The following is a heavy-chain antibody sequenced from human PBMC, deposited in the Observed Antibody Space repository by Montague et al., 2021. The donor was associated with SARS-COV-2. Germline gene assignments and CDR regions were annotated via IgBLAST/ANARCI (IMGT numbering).Heavy chain of an antibody. CDR1: GGSIDNYF. CDR2: IYNSGST. CDR3: ALSLRYFDWADAFDV. J-gene: IGHJ3*01. Sequence: SETLSLTCTASGGSIDNYFWSWIRQPPGKGLEWIGHIYNSGSTNYNPSLKSRVTMSGDTSNNQFSLKLSSVTAADTAMYYCALSLRYFDWADAFDVWGQGAMVIVSS. D-gene: IGHD3-9*01. V-gene: IGHV4-59*13.